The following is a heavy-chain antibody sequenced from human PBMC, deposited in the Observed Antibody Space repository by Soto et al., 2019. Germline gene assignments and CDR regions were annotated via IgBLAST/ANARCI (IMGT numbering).Heavy chain of an antibody. CDR1: GFTFSSYA. J-gene: IGHJ6*02. CDR2: ISGSGGST. CDR3: AKATYQLLPYYYYGMDV. Sequence: HPGGSLRLSCAASGFTFSSYAMSWVRQAPGKGLEWVSAISGSGGSTYYADSVKGRFTISRDNSKNTLYLQMNSLRAEDTAVYSCAKATYQLLPYYYYGMDVWGQGITVTVSS. V-gene: IGHV3-23*01. D-gene: IGHD2-2*01.